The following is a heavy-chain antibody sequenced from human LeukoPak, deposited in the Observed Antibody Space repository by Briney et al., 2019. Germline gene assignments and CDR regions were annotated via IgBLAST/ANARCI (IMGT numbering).Heavy chain of an antibody. CDR1: GGSFSGYY. J-gene: IGHJ5*02. V-gene: IGHV4-34*01. CDR3: ARHRLTIFGVVTNWFDP. D-gene: IGHD3-3*01. Sequence: SDTLSLTCAVYGGSFSGYYWSWIRQPTGKGLEWIGEINHSGSTNYNPSLKSRVTIFVDTSKNQFSLKLSSVTAADTALYYCARHRLTIFGVVTNWFDPWGQGTLLTVSS. CDR2: INHSGST.